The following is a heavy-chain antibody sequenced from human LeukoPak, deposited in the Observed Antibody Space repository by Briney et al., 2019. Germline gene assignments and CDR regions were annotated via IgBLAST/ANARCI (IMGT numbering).Heavy chain of an antibody. CDR1: GGSFSGYY. CDR2: IYYSGST. CDR3: ARRVYGTSQYY. Sequence: PSETLSLTCAVYGGSFSGYYWSWIRQPPGKGLEWIGYIYYSGSTNYNPSLKSRVTISVDTSKNQFSLKLSSVTATDTALYYCARRVYGTSQYYWGQGTLVTVSS. V-gene: IGHV4-59*08. D-gene: IGHD5/OR15-5a*01. J-gene: IGHJ4*02.